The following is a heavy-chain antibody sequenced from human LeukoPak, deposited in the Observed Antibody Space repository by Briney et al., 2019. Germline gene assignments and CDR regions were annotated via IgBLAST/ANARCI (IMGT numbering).Heavy chain of an antibody. CDR2: ISGSGGST. J-gene: IGHJ4*02. V-gene: IGHV3-23*01. CDR1: GFTFSSYA. Sequence: GGSLRLSCAASGFTFSSYAMSWVRQAPGKGLEWVSAISGSGGSTYYADSVKGRFTISRDNSKNTLYLQMNSLRAEDTAVYYCAKAQISSIAARQSNLYYFDYWGQGTLVTVSS. CDR3: AKAQISSIAARQSNLYYFDY. D-gene: IGHD6-6*01.